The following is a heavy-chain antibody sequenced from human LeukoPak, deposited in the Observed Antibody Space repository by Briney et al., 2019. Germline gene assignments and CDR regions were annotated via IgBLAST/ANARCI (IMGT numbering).Heavy chain of an antibody. V-gene: IGHV4-59*01. J-gene: IGHJ5*02. CDR3: ARDRYYDSSGYYWFDP. D-gene: IGHD3-22*01. CDR2: IYYSGST. CDR1: GGSISSYY. Sequence: SETLSLTCTVSGGSISSYYWSWIRQPPGKGLEWNGYIYYSGSTNYNPSLKSRVTISVDTSKNRFSLKLSSVTAADTAVYYCARDRYYDSSGYYWFDPWGQGTLVTVSS.